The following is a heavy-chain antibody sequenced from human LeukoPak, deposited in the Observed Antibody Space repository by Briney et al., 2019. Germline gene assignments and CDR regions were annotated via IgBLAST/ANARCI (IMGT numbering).Heavy chain of an antibody. D-gene: IGHD3-3*01. J-gene: IGHJ6*03. CDR3: ARDLGTYDFWSGYGSYYYYMDV. Sequence: RSSETLSLTCTVSGGSISSYYWSWIRQPAGKGLEWIGRIYTSGSTNYNPSLKSRVTMSVDTSKKQFSLKLSSVTAADTAVYYCARDLGTYDFWSGYGSYYYYMDVWGKGTTVTVSS. CDR2: IYTSGST. V-gene: IGHV4-4*07. CDR1: GGSISSYY.